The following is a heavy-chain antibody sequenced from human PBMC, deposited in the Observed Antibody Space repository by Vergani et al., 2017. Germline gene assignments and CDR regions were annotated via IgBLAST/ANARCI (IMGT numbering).Heavy chain of an antibody. CDR1: GFTFSSYA. D-gene: IGHD2/OR15-2a*01. CDR3: ANLPIYFN. CDR2: ISGSGGST. Sequence: EVQLLESGGGLVQPGGSLRPSCAASGFTFSSYAMSCVRQAPGKGLEWVSAISGSGGSTYYADSVKGRFTISRDNSKNTLYLRMNSLRAEDTAVYYCANLPIYFNWGQGTLVTVSS. J-gene: IGHJ4*02. V-gene: IGHV3-23*01.